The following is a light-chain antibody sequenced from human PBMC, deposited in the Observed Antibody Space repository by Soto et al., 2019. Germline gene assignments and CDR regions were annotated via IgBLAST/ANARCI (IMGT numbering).Light chain of an antibody. CDR3: GTWDSSLSAGQV. J-gene: IGLJ1*01. CDR1: SSNIGNNY. Sequence: HSVLTQPPSVSAVPGQKVTISCSGSSSNIGNNYVSWYQQLPGTAPKLLIYENNKRPSGIPDRFSGSKSGTSATLGITGLQTGDEADYYCGTWDSSLSAGQVFGTGTKVTVL. CDR2: ENN. V-gene: IGLV1-51*02.